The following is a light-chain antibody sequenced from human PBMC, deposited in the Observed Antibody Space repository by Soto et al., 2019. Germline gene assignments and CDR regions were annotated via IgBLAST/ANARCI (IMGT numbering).Light chain of an antibody. Sequence: QSALTQPASVSGSPGQSITISCTGTSSDVGGYNYVSWYQQHPGEAPKLTIYDVSNRPSGVSNRFSGSKSGNTASLTISGLQAEDEADYYCTSFAATSTLPQYVFGTGTKVTVL. V-gene: IGLV2-14*03. CDR3: TSFAATSTLPQYV. CDR2: DVS. J-gene: IGLJ1*01. CDR1: SSDVGGYNY.